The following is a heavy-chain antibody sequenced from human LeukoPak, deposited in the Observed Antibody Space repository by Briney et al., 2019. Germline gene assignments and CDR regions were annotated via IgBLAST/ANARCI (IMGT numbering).Heavy chain of an antibody. CDR3: ARVGYSSGWSHLDL. CDR1: GGSISSHY. Sequence: SETLSLTCTVSGGSISSHYWSWIRQPPAKGLEWIAYIFYSGSTNYNPSLRNRVTISVDTSKNQFSLKLSSVTAADTAVYYCARVGYSSGWSHLDLWGRGTLVTVSS. CDR2: IFYSGST. V-gene: IGHV4-59*11. D-gene: IGHD6-19*01. J-gene: IGHJ2*01.